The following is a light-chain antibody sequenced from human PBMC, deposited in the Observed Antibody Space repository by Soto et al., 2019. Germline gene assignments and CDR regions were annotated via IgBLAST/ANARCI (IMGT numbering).Light chain of an antibody. V-gene: IGKV3-15*01. CDR1: QSVWSN. Sequence: EVVMTQFPATLSVSPGGRATLSCRASQSVWSNLAWHQQKPGQAPRLLIYGASTRATGVPAKFSGSGPGTEFTLTISSLQTEDFGVYYCQQYDNRSPLTFGGGTKVDI. J-gene: IGKJ4*01. CDR3: QQYDNRSPLT. CDR2: GAS.